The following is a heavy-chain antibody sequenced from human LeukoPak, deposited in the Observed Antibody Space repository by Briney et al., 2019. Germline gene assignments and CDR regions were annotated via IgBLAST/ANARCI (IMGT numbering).Heavy chain of an antibody. D-gene: IGHD1-26*01. J-gene: IGHJ4*02. V-gene: IGHV3-23*01. CDR3: AWISGSLFDY. Sequence: GGSLRLSCAASGFTFSSYAMSWVRQAPGKGLEWVSAISGSGGSTYYADSVKGRFTISRDNSKNTLYLQMNSLRAEDAAVYYCAWISGSLFDYWGQGTLVTVSS. CDR2: ISGSGGST. CDR1: GFTFSSYA.